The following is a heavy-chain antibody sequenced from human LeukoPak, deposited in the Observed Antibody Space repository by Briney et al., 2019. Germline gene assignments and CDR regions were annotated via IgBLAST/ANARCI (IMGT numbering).Heavy chain of an antibody. CDR1: GFTFSSYS. D-gene: IGHD3-22*01. CDR3: ARGDYYDSSGYGY. V-gene: IGHV3-21*01. J-gene: IGHJ4*02. Sequence: GGSLRLSCAASGFTFSSYSMNWVRQAPGKGLEWVSSISSSSSYIYYADSVTGRFTISRDNAKNSLYLQMNSLRAEDTAVYYCARGDYYDSSGYGYWGQGTLVTVSS. CDR2: ISSSSSYI.